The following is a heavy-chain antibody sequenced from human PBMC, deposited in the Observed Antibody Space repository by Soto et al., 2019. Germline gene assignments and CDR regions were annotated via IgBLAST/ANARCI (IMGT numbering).Heavy chain of an antibody. D-gene: IGHD3-9*01. CDR3: AKGSHYDILTAYHAFDY. V-gene: IGHV3-23*01. Sequence: EVQLLESGGGLVQPGGSLRLSCAASGFTFNSYAMNWVRQAPGKGLEWVSSISGGGGGTYYADSVKGRLTISRDNSKNSXYLQMNSLRAEDTALYYCAKGSHYDILTAYHAFDYWGPGTLVTVSS. CDR1: GFTFNSYA. J-gene: IGHJ4*02. CDR2: ISGGGGGT.